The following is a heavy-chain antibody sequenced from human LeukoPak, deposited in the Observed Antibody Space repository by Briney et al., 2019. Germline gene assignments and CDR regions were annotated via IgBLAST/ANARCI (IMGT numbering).Heavy chain of an antibody. CDR3: ARASDYGGNSAFDY. CDR1: GYTFTGYY. V-gene: IGHV1-69*13. J-gene: IGHJ4*02. Sequence: ASVKVSCKASGYTFTGYYMHWVRQAPGQGLEWMGGIIPIFGTANYAQKFQGRVTITADESTSTAYMELRSLRSEDTAVYYCARASDYGGNSAFDYWGQGTLVTVSS. D-gene: IGHD4-23*01. CDR2: IIPIFGTA.